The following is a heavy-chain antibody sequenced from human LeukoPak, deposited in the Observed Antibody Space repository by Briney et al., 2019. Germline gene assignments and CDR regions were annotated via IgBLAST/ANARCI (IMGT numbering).Heavy chain of an antibody. J-gene: IGHJ4*02. CDR3: ARDVVAAAGTWDY. V-gene: IGHV4-39*07. CDR2: IYYSGNT. Sequence: SETLSLTCTVSGGSIFSSNSYWGWIRQPPGKGLEWIGSIYYSGNTYYNASLKSRVTMSVDTSKNQFSLKLSSVTAADTAVYYCARDVVAAAGTWDYWGQGTLVTVSS. D-gene: IGHD6-13*01. CDR1: GGSIFSSNSY.